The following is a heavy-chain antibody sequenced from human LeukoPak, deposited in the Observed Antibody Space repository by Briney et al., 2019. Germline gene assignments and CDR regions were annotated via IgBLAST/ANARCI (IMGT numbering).Heavy chain of an antibody. D-gene: IGHD2-2*01. CDR1: GYTFTGYY. V-gene: IGHV1-2*06. CDR3: ARARRGRYCSSTSCSRWFDP. J-gene: IGHJ5*02. Sequence: GASVKVSCKASGYTFTGYYMHWVRQAPGQGLEWMGRINPNSGGTNYAQKFQGRVTITADKSTSTAYMELSSLRSEDTAVYYCARARRGRYCSSTSCSRWFDPWGQGTLVTVSS. CDR2: INPNSGGT.